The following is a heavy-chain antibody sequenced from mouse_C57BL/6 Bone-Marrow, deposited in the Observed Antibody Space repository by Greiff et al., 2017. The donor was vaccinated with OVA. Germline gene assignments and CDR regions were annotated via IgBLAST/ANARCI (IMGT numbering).Heavy chain of an antibody. CDR2: ISNGGGST. V-gene: IGHV5-12*01. CDR1: GFTFSDYY. J-gene: IGHJ3*01. CDR3: AREDGSSWDWFAY. Sequence: DVKLVESGGGLVQPGGSLKLSCAASGFTFSDYYMYWVRQTPEKRLEWVAYISNGGGSTYYPDTVKGRFTISRDNAKNTLYLQMSRLKSEDTAMYYCAREDGSSWDWFAYWGQGTLVTVSA. D-gene: IGHD1-1*01.